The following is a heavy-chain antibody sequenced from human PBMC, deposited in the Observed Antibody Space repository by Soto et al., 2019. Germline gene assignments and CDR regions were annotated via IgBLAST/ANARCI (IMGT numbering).Heavy chain of an antibody. CDR1: GYTFTGYY. Sequence: ASVKVSCKASGYTFTGYYMHWVRQAPGQGLEWMGWVNPNSGGTNYAQKFQGWVTMTRDTSISTAYMELSRLRSDDTAVYYCARGFTQQQLGIDYWGQGTLVTVSS. CDR2: VNPNSGGT. V-gene: IGHV1-2*04. CDR3: ARGFTQQQLGIDY. D-gene: IGHD6-13*01. J-gene: IGHJ4*02.